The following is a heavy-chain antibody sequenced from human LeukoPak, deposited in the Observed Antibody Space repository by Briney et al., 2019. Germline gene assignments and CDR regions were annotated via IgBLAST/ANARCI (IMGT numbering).Heavy chain of an antibody. Sequence: GGSLRLSCAASGFTFSDYYMSWIRQAPGKGLEWVSYISSSGSTIYYADSVKGRFTISRDNAKNSLYLQMNSLRAEDTAVYYCARTLITMVRGEYGYYFDYWGQGTLVTVSS. J-gene: IGHJ4*02. V-gene: IGHV3-11*01. CDR3: ARTLITMVRGEYGYYFDY. D-gene: IGHD3-10*01. CDR1: GFTFSDYY. CDR2: ISSSGSTI.